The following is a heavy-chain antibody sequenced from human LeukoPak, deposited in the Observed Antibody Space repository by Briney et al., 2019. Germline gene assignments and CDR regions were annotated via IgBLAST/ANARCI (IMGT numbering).Heavy chain of an antibody. V-gene: IGHV3-66*01. D-gene: IGHD3-10*01. Sequence: GGSLRLSCAASGFTVSSNYMSWVRQAPGKGLEWASVIYSGGSTQYADSVKGRFTISRDNSKNTLYLQMNSLRVEDTAVYYCARGMLRGGSLGLDVWGQGTTVTVSS. J-gene: IGHJ6*02. CDR3: ARGMLRGGSLGLDV. CDR1: GFTVSSNY. CDR2: IYSGGST.